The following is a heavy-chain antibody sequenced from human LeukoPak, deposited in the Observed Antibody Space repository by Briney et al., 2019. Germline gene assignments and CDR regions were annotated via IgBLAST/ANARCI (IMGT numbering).Heavy chain of an antibody. V-gene: IGHV1-2*02. Sequence: ASVKVSCKASGYTFTGYYMHWVRQAPGQGLEWMGWINPNSGGTNYAQKVQGRVTMTRDTSISTAYMELSRLRSDDTAVYYCARAPTLGYCTGGSCYGVGNHYYYMDVWGKGTTVIVSS. CDR1: GYTFTGYY. D-gene: IGHD2-15*01. J-gene: IGHJ6*03. CDR3: ARAPTLGYCTGGSCYGVGNHYYYMDV. CDR2: INPNSGGT.